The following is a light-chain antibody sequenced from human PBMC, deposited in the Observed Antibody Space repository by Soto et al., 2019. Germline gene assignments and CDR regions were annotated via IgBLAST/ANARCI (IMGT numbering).Light chain of an antibody. CDR3: LQHNSYPFS. V-gene: IGKV1-17*01. Sequence: DLHMTQSPSSLSASVGDRVTITCRASQDIRYALGWFQQKPGKAPKRLVYGASNLESGVPPRFSGSGSGTEFTLTISSLQPEDFASYYCLQHNSYPFSFGPGTKVDI. CDR1: QDIRYA. J-gene: IGKJ3*01. CDR2: GAS.